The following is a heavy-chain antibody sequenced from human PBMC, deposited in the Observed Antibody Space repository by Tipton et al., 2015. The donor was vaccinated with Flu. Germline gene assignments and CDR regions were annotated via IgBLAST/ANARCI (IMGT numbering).Heavy chain of an antibody. CDR1: GFIFNNFG. CDR2: ISYDGVYK. J-gene: IGHJ5*02. CDR3: AKDMGSSSISWFDP. Sequence: SLRLSCAASGFIFNNFGMHWVRQAPGKGPEWVAVISYDGVYKYYADSVRGRFTISRDTSKDTLFLQMNSLRAEDTAVYHCAKDMGSSSISWFDPWGPGTLVTVSS. V-gene: IGHV3-30*18. D-gene: IGHD6-6*01.